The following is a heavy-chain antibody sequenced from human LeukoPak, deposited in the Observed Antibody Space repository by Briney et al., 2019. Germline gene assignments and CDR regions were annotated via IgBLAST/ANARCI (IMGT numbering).Heavy chain of an antibody. CDR2: ISSSGSTI. D-gene: IGHD6-13*01. V-gene: IGHV3-48*03. Sequence: GGSLRLSCAASGFTFSSYEMNWVRQAPGKGLEWVSYISSSGSTIYYADSVKGRFTISRDNAKNSLYLQMNSLRAEDTAVYYCARNVDVPSWYGNNWFDPWGQGTLVTVSS. CDR3: ARNVDVPSWYGNNWFDP. J-gene: IGHJ5*02. CDR1: GFTFSSYE.